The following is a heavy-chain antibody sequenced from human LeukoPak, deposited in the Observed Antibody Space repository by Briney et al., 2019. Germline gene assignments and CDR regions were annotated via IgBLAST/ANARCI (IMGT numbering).Heavy chain of an antibody. CDR2: IYHSGST. CDR1: GYSISSGYY. CDR3: ARVRGVPYYFDS. V-gene: IGHV4-38-2*02. J-gene: IGHJ4*02. Sequence: SETLSLTCTVSGYSISSGYYWGWIRQPPGKGLEWIGSIYHSGSTYYNPSLKSRVTISVDTSKNQFSLKLSSVTAADTAIYYCARVRGVPYYFDSWGQGTLVTVSS. D-gene: IGHD3-10*01.